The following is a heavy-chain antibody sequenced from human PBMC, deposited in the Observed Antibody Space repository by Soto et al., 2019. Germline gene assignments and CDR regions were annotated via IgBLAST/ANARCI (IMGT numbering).Heavy chain of an antibody. CDR2: IYISGST. CDR1: GGSISGYY. J-gene: IGHJ5*02. V-gene: IGHV4-4*07. CDR3: ATTRGIAVGGSFDH. D-gene: IGHD6-13*01. Sequence: SETLSLTCTVSGGSISGYYWNWIRQPAGKGLEWIGRIYISGSTNYKPSLKSRVAMSVDTSKNQFSLKLSSVAAEDTAIYYCATTRGIAVGGSFDHWGQGTLVTVSS.